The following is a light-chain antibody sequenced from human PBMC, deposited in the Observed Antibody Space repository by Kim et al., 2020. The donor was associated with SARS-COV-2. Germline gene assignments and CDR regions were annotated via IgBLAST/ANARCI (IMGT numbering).Light chain of an antibody. CDR2: GKD. CDR3: NSRDSTGEHVV. CDR1: SLRRYY. V-gene: IGLV3-19*01. J-gene: IGLJ2*01. Sequence: SSELTQDPAVSVALGQTVRITCQGDSLRRYYASWYQQKPGQAPVLVIYGKDSRPSGIPARFSGPRSGDTASLIITGAQVEEEADYYCNSRDSTGEHVVFG.